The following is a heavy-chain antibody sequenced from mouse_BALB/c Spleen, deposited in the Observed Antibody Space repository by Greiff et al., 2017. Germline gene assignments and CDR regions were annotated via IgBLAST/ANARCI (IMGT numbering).Heavy chain of an antibody. D-gene: IGHD2-4*01. CDR2: IYPGNSDT. CDR1: GYTFTSYW. J-gene: IGHJ2*01. CDR3: TRLITTNYFDY. Sequence: DVKLQESGTVLARPGASVKMSCKASGYTFTSYWMHWVKQRPGQGLEWIGAIYPGNSDTSYNQKFKGKAKLTAVTSTSTAYMELSSLTNEDSAVYYCTRLITTNYFDYWGQGTTLTVSS. V-gene: IGHV1-5*01.